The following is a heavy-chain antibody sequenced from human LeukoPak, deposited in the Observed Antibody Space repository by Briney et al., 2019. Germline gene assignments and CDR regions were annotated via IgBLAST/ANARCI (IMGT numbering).Heavy chain of an antibody. CDR1: GFTFSSYG. D-gene: IGHD1-26*01. J-gene: IGHJ6*03. CDR2: ISGSGGST. CDR3: ARVRGSSGSYEYYHYMDV. V-gene: IGHV3-23*01. Sequence: PGGTLRLSCAASGFTFSSYGMSWVRQAPGKGLEWVSAISGSGGSTYYADSAKGRFTISRDNSKNTLYLQMNSLRAEDTAVYYCARVRGSSGSYEYYHYMDVWGKGTTVTISS.